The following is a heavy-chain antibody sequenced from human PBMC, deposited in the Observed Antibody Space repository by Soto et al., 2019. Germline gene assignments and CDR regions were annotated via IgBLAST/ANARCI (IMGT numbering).Heavy chain of an antibody. D-gene: IGHD3-3*01. CDR2: ISSSSSTI. Sequence: EVQLVESGGGLVQPGGSLRLSCAASGFTFSNYSMNWVRQAPGKGLEWVSYISSSSSTIYYADSVKGRFTISRDNAKNSLYLQMNSLRDEDTAVYYCATKENDFWSGYYPNWAFDIWGQGTMVTVSS. CDR1: GFTFSNYS. CDR3: ATKENDFWSGYYPNWAFDI. V-gene: IGHV3-48*02. J-gene: IGHJ3*02.